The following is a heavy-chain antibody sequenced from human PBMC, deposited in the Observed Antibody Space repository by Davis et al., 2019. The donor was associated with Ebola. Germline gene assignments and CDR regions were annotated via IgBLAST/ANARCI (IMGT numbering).Heavy chain of an antibody. CDR1: GFTFSGSA. CDR3: AKDRTRSSSFDY. Sequence: PGGSLRLSCAASGFTFSGSAMHWVRQASGKGLEWVGRIRSKANSYATAYAASVKGRFTISRDDSKNTAYLQMNSLRAEDTAVYYCAKDRTRSSSFDYWGQGTLVTVSS. D-gene: IGHD2-2*01. J-gene: IGHJ4*02. V-gene: IGHV3-73*01. CDR2: IRSKANSYAT.